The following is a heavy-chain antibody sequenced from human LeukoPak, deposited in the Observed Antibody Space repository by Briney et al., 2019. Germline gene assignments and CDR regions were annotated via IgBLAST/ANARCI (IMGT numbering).Heavy chain of an antibody. Sequence: SVKVSCXASGGTFSSYAISWVRQAPGQGLEWTGGIIPIFGTANYAQKFQGRVTITTDESTSTAYMELSSLRSEDTAVYYCASHHLVVGATAYFDYWGQGTLVTVSS. V-gene: IGHV1-69*05. CDR2: IIPIFGTA. CDR1: GGTFSSYA. D-gene: IGHD1-26*01. J-gene: IGHJ4*02. CDR3: ASHHLVVGATAYFDY.